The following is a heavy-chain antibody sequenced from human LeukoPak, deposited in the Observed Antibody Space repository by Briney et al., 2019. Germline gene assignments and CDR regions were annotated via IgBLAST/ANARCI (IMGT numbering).Heavy chain of an antibody. Sequence: SETLSLTCTVSGVSISSGGYYWSWIRQPPGKGLEWIGSIYYSGSSYYNPSLKSRVTISVHTSKNQFSLKLSSVTAADTAVYYCARHVDTATDYFDYWGQGTLVTVSS. CDR2: IYYSGSS. D-gene: IGHD5-18*01. J-gene: IGHJ4*02. V-gene: IGHV4-39*01. CDR3: ARHVDTATDYFDY. CDR1: GVSISSGGYY.